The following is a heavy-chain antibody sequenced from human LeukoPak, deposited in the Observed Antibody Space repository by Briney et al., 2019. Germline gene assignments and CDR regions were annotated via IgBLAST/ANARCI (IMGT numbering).Heavy chain of an antibody. CDR2: TYYRSKWYN. J-gene: IGHJ5*01. V-gene: IGHV6-1*01. CDR1: GXSVSSNSVG. CDR3: ARSKDNCFDS. Sequence: SQTLSLTCAISGXSVSSNSVGWSWIRQSPSRGLEWLGKTYYRSKWYNDYAVSVKSRITINPDTSKNHFPLQLNSVTPEDTALYYCARSKDNCFDSWGQGTLVTVSS.